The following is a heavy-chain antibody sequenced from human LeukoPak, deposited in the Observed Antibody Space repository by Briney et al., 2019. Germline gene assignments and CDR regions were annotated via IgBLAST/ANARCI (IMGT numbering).Heavy chain of an antibody. Sequence: SETLSLTCTVSGGPISSYYWSWIRQPAGKGLEWIGRIYTSGSTNYNPSLKSRVTMSVDTSKNQFSLKLSSVTAADTAVYYCARDLGYCSSTSCPHLFDPWGQGTLVTVSS. CDR3: ARDLGYCSSTSCPHLFDP. V-gene: IGHV4-4*07. CDR2: IYTSGST. CDR1: GGPISSYY. D-gene: IGHD2-2*01. J-gene: IGHJ5*02.